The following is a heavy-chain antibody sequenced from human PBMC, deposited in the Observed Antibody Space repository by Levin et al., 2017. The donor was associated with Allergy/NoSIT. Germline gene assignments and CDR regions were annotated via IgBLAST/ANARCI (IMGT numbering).Heavy chain of an antibody. CDR1: GYTFTSYG. V-gene: IGHV1-18*01. J-gene: IGHJ4*02. CDR2: ISAYNGNT. D-gene: IGHD3-3*01. Sequence: ASVKVSCKASGYTFTSYGISWVRQAPGQGLEWMGWISAYNGNTNYAQKLQGRVTMTTDTSTSTAYMELRSLRSDDTAVYYCARDGELRFLEWLSLPYYFDYWGQGTLVTVSS. CDR3: ARDGELRFLEWLSLPYYFDY.